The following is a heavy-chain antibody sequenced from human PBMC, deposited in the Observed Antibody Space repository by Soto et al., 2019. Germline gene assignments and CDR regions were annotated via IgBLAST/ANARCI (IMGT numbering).Heavy chain of an antibody. V-gene: IGHV3-33*01. CDR1: GFTFSGYD. Sequence: QVQLVESGGGVVQPGRSLRLSCAASGFTFSGYDMHWVRQAPGKGLEWVALIWYDGTNKYYADSVKGRFIISRGSSKNTLYLQMNSLRAEDTAVYYCVRDRQRREFWGQGTLVTVSS. J-gene: IGHJ4*02. CDR3: VRDRQRREF. CDR2: IWYDGTNK.